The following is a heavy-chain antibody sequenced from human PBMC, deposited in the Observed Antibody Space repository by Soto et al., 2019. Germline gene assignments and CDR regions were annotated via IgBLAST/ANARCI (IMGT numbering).Heavy chain of an antibody. CDR3: ARAPKVSGSAQTRPDF. Sequence: PSETLSLTCTVSGGSIYTYSWTWIRQPAGKGLEWIGHIYSSGSANYNPSLKSRVSISVDTSKNQFSLNLTSLTAADTAVYYCARAPKVSGSAQTRPDFWGQGSLVTVSS. CDR1: GGSIYTYS. D-gene: IGHD6-6*01. J-gene: IGHJ4*02. V-gene: IGHV4-4*07. CDR2: IYSSGSA.